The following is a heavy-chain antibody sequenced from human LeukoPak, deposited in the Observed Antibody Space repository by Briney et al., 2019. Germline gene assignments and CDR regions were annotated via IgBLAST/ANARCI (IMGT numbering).Heavy chain of an antibody. D-gene: IGHD6-13*01. CDR2: IYYSGST. V-gene: IGHV4-59*08. CDR3: ARHSSSWYRTEYFQH. CDR1: GGSXXXXY. Sequence: TLSLTXXXXGGSXXXXYWSWIRXPPGKGLEWIGYIYYSGSTNYNPSLKSRVTISVDTSKNQFSLKLSSVTAADTAVYYCARHSSSWYRTEYFQHWGQGTLVTVSS. J-gene: IGHJ1*01.